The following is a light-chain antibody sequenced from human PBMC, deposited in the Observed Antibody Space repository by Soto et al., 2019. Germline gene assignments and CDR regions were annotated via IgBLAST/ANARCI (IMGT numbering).Light chain of an antibody. CDR1: QSVASN. CDR2: GAS. V-gene: IGKV3-15*01. Sequence: DIVTTQSPATLSVSPGERATLSCRASQSVASNLAWYQQRPGQAPRLLIYGASTRATGVPVRFSGSGSGTEFTLTISSLQSEDFAVYYCHHYNNWPHTFGGGTKVEIK. J-gene: IGKJ4*01. CDR3: HHYNNWPHT.